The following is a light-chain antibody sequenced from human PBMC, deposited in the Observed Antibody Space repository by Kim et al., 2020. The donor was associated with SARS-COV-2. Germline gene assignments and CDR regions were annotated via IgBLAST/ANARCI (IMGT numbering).Light chain of an antibody. V-gene: IGLV3-1*01. CDR1: KLGDKY. J-gene: IGLJ1*01. CDR3: QAWDSSTYV. CDR2: QDN. Sequence: SVPPGKTASITCSGDKLGDKYACWYQQKPGQSPVLVIYQDNKRPSGIPERFSGSNSGNTATLTISGTHAMDEADYYCQAWDSSTYVFGTGTKVTVL.